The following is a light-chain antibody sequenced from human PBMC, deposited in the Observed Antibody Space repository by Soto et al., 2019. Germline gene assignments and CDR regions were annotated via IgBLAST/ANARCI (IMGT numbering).Light chain of an antibody. CDR1: QSVSSSF. V-gene: IGKV3-20*01. CDR3: QQYVSSPWA. J-gene: IGKJ1*01. Sequence: EIVLAQSPGTLSLSPGESATLSFRASQSVSSSFLAWYQQKAGQAPRLLIYGASRRATGIPDRFSGSGSGTDFTLTISRLEPEDVAVYYCQQYVSSPWALGQGTQVEI. CDR2: GAS.